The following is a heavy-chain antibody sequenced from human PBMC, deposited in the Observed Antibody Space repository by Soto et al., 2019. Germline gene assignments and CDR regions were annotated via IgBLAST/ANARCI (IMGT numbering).Heavy chain of an antibody. J-gene: IGHJ3*02. V-gene: IGHV1-45*02. CDR3: ARSSAGSYPVGDAFDI. D-gene: IGHD1-26*01. Sequence: SVKVSCKASGYTFTYRYLHWVRQAPGQALEWMGWITPFNGNTNYAQKFQDRVTITRDRSMSTAYMELSSLRSEDTAMYYCARSSAGSYPVGDAFDIWGQGTMVTVSS. CDR2: ITPFNGNT. CDR1: GYTFTYRY.